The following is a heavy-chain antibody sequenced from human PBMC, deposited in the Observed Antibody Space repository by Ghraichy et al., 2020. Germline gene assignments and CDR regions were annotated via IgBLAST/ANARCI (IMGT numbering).Heavy chain of an antibody. CDR2: IKNKADGGTT. CDR1: GFIFSKAW. Sequence: GESLNISCATSGFIFSKAWMTWVRQAPGKGLEWVGRIKNKADGGTTDYAAPVKGRFTVSRDDSKTTLYLQMNSLKTEDTAVYYCATDWLDYWGQGTLVTVSS. V-gene: IGHV3-15*01. CDR3: ATDWLDY. J-gene: IGHJ4*02.